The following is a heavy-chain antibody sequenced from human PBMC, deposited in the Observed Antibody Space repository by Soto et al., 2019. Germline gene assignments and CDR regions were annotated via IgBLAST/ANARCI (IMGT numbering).Heavy chain of an antibody. J-gene: IGHJ4*02. CDR1: GFTFSSYA. V-gene: IGHV3-30-3*01. CDR2: ISYDGSNK. CDR3: ARLDNGADRWFGELLFMDY. Sequence: GGSLRLSCAASGFTFSSYAMHWVRQAPGKGLEWVAVISYDGSNKYYADSVKGRFTISRDNSKNTLYLQMNSLRAEDTAVYYCARLDNGADRWFGELLFMDYWGQGTLVTVSS. D-gene: IGHD3-10*01.